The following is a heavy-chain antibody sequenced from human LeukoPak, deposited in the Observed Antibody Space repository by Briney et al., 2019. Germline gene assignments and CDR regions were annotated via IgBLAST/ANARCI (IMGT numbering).Heavy chain of an antibody. CDR2: INHSGST. J-gene: IGHJ4*02. CDR1: GGSFSGYY. Sequence: PSETLSLTCAVYGGSFSGYYWSWIRQPPGKGLEWIGEINHSGSTNYNPSLKSRVTISVDTSKNQFSLKLSSVTAADTAVYYCARTTARGVNVFDYWGQGTLVTVSS. V-gene: IGHV4-34*01. D-gene: IGHD3-10*01. CDR3: ARTTARGVNVFDY.